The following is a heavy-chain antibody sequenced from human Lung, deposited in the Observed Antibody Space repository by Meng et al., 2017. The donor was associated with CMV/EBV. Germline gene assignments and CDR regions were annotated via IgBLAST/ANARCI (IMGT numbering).Heavy chain of an antibody. CDR1: GFIFSDYI. J-gene: IGHJ4*02. CDR3: AKALNSGRPNS. CDR2: ISENGGSP. V-gene: IGHV3-23*01. Sequence: GGSLRLXXAASGFIFSDYIMSWVRQAPGRGLEWVSAISENGGSPYYADSVKGRFTISRDNSKNTVSLQMDSLRVEDTATYYCAKALNSGRPNSWGQGTLVXVSS. D-gene: IGHD6-6*01.